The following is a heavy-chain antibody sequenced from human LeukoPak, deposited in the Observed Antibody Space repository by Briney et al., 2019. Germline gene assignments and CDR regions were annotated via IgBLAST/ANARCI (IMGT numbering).Heavy chain of an antibody. Sequence: SETLSLTCTVAGGSISSYYWSWIRLPPGKGLEWIGYLSKSGNTDYSPSLKSRVTIFGDTSKNQFFLKLSSVTAADTAVYYCARARYVNSFYAFDIWGQGTLVTVSS. CDR2: LSKSGNT. D-gene: IGHD3-9*01. J-gene: IGHJ3*02. CDR1: GGSISSYY. V-gene: IGHV4-59*01. CDR3: ARARYVNSFYAFDI.